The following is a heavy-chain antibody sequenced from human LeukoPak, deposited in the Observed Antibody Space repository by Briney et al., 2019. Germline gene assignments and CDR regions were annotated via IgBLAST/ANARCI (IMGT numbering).Heavy chain of an antibody. CDR3: AREGSGYLYYFDY. V-gene: IGHV1-18*01. CDR2: ISAYNGNT. D-gene: IGHD3-22*01. CDR1: GYTFTRYD. J-gene: IGHJ4*02. Sequence: ASXXXSCKASGYTFTRYDINWVRQATGQGREGMGWISAYNGNTNYAQKLQGRVTMTTDTSTSTAYMELRSLRSDDTAVYYCAREGSGYLYYFDYWGQGTLVTVSS.